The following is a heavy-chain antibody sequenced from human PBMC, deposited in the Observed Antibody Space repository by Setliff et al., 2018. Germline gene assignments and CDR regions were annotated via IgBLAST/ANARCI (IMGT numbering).Heavy chain of an antibody. CDR3: ASRTTGPGGWFDY. J-gene: IGHJ5*01. CDR1: GGSVSSTSYY. V-gene: IGHV4-39*01. Sequence: SETLSLTCTVSGGSVSSTSYYWGWIRQPPGKGLEWIGTIYYIGTTYYSPSLKSRVTISVDTSKNQFSLRLTSVTAADTAIYYCASRTTGPGGWFDYWGQGALVTVSS. D-gene: IGHD1-1*01. CDR2: IYYIGTT.